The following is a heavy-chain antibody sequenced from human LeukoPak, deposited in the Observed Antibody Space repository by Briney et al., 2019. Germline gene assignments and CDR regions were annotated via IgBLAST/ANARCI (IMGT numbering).Heavy chain of an antibody. CDR3: ATRTSGLDY. J-gene: IGHJ4*02. D-gene: IGHD6-19*01. Sequence: PSETLSLTCTVSGGSISSSSYYWGWIRQPPGKGLEWIGSIYYSGSTYYNPSLKRRVTISVDTSKNQFSLKLRSVTAADTAVYYCATRTSGLDYWGQGNLVTVSS. V-gene: IGHV4-39*07. CDR1: GGSISSSSYY. CDR2: IYYSGST.